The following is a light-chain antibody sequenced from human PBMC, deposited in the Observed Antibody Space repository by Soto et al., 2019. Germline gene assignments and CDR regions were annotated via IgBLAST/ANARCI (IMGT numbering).Light chain of an antibody. V-gene: IGKV1-39*01. Sequence: DIQMTQSPSSLSASIGDRVTITCRASQSITTYLNWYQQKPGKAPNLLIHAAFSLQSGVPSRFSGSGSGTDFTPTISSLQPEDFATYYCQQSYSTPYTFGQGTKLEI. J-gene: IGKJ2*01. CDR1: QSITTY. CDR3: QQSYSTPYT. CDR2: AAF.